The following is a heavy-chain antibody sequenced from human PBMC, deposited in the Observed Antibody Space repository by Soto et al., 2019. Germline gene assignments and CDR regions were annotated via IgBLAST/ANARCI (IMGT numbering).Heavy chain of an antibody. CDR1: GGSISSSSYY. D-gene: IGHD2-2*01. CDR2: IYYSGST. V-gene: IGHV4-39*01. J-gene: IGHJ4*02. CDR3: ARSQDIVLVPAAEVSEYYFDY. Sequence: SETLSLTCTVSGGSISSSSYYWGWIRQPPGKGLEWIGSIYYSGSTYYNPSLKSRVTISVDTSKNQLSLKLSSVTAADTAVYYCARSQDIVLVPAAEVSEYYFDYWGQGTLVTVSS.